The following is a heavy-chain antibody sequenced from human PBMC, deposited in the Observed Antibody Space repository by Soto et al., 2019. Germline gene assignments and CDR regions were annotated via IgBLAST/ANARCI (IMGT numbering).Heavy chain of an antibody. CDR1: GFTFSSYA. CDR3: ARRGPGTYFDY. CDR2: VSGSGGST. D-gene: IGHD6-13*01. V-gene: IGHV3-23*01. Sequence: EVQLLESGGGLVQPGGSLRLSCAASGFTFSSYAMRWVRQAPGKGLEWVSAVSGSGGSTYYADSVKGRFTISRDKSKNTLYLQMNSLRAEDTAVYYCARRGPGTYFDYWGQGTLVTVSS. J-gene: IGHJ4*02.